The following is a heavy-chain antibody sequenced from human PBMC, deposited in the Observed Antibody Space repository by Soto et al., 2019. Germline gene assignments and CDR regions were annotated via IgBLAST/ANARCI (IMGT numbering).Heavy chain of an antibody. Sequence: QLQLQESGSGLVKPSQTLSLTCAVSGGSISSGGYSWSWIRQPPGKGLEWIGYIYHSGSTYYNPSLTRRATISVDRSKNQFSLKLSSVTAADTAVYYCARAHYGDYAYGMDVWGQGTTVTVSS. CDR3: ARAHYGDYAYGMDV. V-gene: IGHV4-30-2*01. D-gene: IGHD4-17*01. CDR1: GGSISSGGYS. J-gene: IGHJ6*02. CDR2: IYHSGST.